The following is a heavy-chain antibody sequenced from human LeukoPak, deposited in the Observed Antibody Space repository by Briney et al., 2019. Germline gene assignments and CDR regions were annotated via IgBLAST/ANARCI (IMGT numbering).Heavy chain of an antibody. CDR2: MNPNSGNT. CDR3: AREARGDIAARAYYYYYYMDV. Sequence: ASVKVSCKASGYTFSNYGISWVRQATGQGLEWMGWMNPNSGNTGYAQKFQGRVTMTRNTSISTAYMELSSLRSEDTAVYYCAREARGDIAARAYYYYYYMDVWGKGTTVTISS. CDR1: GYTFSNYG. J-gene: IGHJ6*03. D-gene: IGHD6-25*01. V-gene: IGHV1-8*02.